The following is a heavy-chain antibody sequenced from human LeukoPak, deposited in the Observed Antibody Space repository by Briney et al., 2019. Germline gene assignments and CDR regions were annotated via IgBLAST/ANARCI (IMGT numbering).Heavy chain of an antibody. Sequence: ASVKVSCKASGYTFTGYYMHWVRQAPGQGLEWIGWINPNSGGTNYAQKFQGRVTMTRDTSISTAYMELSGLRSDDTAVYYCTVNLYPYYFDYWGHGTLVTVSS. D-gene: IGHD3-16*01. V-gene: IGHV1-2*02. CDR3: TVNLYPYYFDY. J-gene: IGHJ4*01. CDR1: GYTFTGYY. CDR2: INPNSGGT.